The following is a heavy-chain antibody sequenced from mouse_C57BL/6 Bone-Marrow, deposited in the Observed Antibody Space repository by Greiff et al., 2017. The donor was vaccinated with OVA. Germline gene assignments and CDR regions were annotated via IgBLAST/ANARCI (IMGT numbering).Heavy chain of an antibody. Sequence: EVHLVESGEGLVKPGGSLKLSCAASGFTFSSYAMSWVRQTPEKRLEWVAYISSGGDYIYYADTVKGRFTISRDNARNTLYLQMSSLKSEDTAMYYCTRDGDYGSSYLDYFDYWGQGTTLTVSS. CDR1: GFTFSSYA. V-gene: IGHV5-9-1*02. J-gene: IGHJ2*01. CDR2: ISSGGDYI. D-gene: IGHD1-1*01. CDR3: TRDGDYGSSYLDYFDY.